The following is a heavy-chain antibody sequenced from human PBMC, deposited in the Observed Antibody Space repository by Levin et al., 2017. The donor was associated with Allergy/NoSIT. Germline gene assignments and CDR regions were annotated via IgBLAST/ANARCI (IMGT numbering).Heavy chain of an antibody. Sequence: SETLSLTCAVSGGSVSSGGYYWSWLRQPPGKGLEWIGYIYYSGSTFYNPSLKSRVIISIDTSKHHFSLKVNSMTAAATAAYFCVAGRGASTGFWGQGTLVTVSS. CDR3: VAGRGASTGF. CDR2: IYYSGST. D-gene: IGHD1-1*01. CDR1: GGSVSSGGYY. V-gene: IGHV4-30-4*08. J-gene: IGHJ4*02.